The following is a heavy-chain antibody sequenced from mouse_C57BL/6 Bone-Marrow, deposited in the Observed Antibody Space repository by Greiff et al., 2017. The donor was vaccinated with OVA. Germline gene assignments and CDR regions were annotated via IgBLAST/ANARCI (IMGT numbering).Heavy chain of an antibody. CDR3: ARWYYGSSLWYFDV. CDR2: ISNGGGST. Sequence: EVMLVESGGGLVQPGGSLKLSCAASGFTFSDYYMYWVRQTPEKRLEWVAYISNGGGSTYSPDTVKGRFTSSRDNAKNTLYLQMSRLKSEDTAMYYCARWYYGSSLWYFDVWGTGTTVTVSS. CDR1: GFTFSDYY. D-gene: IGHD1-1*01. V-gene: IGHV5-12*01. J-gene: IGHJ1*03.